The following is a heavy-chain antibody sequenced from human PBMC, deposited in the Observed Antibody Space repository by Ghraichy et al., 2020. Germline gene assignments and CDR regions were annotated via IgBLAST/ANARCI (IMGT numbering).Heavy chain of an antibody. D-gene: IGHD6-13*01. V-gene: IGHV3-43*01. Sequence: GGSLRLSCAASGFTFDDYTMHWVRQAPGKGLEWVSLISWDGGSTYYADSVKGRFTISRDNSKNSLYLQMNSLRTEDTALYYCVGAAAGPDYWGQGTLVTVSS. CDR2: ISWDGGST. J-gene: IGHJ4*02. CDR3: VGAAAGPDY. CDR1: GFTFDDYT.